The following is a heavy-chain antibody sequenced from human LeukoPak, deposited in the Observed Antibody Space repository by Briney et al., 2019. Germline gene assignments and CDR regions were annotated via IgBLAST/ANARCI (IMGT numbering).Heavy chain of an antibody. J-gene: IGHJ4*02. CDR1: GGSISSSTYS. D-gene: IGHD4-11*01. Sequence: PSETLSLTCTVSGGSISSSTYSWGWIRQPPGKGLEWIGSIHYIGNTYYNPSLKSRVTISVDTSKNHFSLRVTSVTAADTAVYYCARDDHSNYRFDYWGQGALVTISA. V-gene: IGHV4-39*02. CDR3: ARDDHSNYRFDY. CDR2: IHYIGNT.